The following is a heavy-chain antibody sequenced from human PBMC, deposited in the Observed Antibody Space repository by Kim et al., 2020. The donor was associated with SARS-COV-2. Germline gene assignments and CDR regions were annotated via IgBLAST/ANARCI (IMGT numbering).Heavy chain of an antibody. Sequence: SETLSLTCTVSGGSISSSSYYWGWIRQPPGKGLEWIGTTYYSGNTYYNPSLKSRVTIYVDTSKNQFSLKLSSVTAADTAVYYCARHQRYSSGRYVAHYYYYLAVWGQGTTVTVSS. CDR3: ARHQRYSSGRYVAHYYYYLAV. CDR1: GGSISSSSYY. D-gene: IGHD6-19*01. V-gene: IGHV4-39*01. CDR2: TYYSGNT. J-gene: IGHJ6*03.